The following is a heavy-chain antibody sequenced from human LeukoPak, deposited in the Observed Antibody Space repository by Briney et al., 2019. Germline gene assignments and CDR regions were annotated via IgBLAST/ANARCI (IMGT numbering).Heavy chain of an antibody. CDR1: GYSFTGHY. CDR2: MNPNSGTT. CDR3: AREDYYDSGSNDY. Sequence: ASVKVSCKASGYSFTGHYMHWVRQATGQGLEWLGWMNPNSGTTGYAQKFQGRVTITRNTSISTAYMELSSLRSEDTAVYYCAREDYYDSGSNDYWGQGTLVTVSS. D-gene: IGHD3-22*01. J-gene: IGHJ4*02. V-gene: IGHV1-8*03.